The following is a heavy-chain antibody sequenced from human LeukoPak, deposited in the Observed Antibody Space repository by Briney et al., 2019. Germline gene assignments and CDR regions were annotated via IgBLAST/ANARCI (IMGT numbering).Heavy chain of an antibody. J-gene: IGHJ4*02. D-gene: IGHD5-18*01. CDR2: ISGSGGST. Sequence: GGSLRLSCAASGFTFSSYGMSWVRQAPGKGLEWVSAISGSGGSTYYADSVKGRFTISRDNSKNTLYLQMNSLRAEDTAVYYCAKDGPGLGYGLTIDYWGQGTLVTVSS. V-gene: IGHV3-23*01. CDR1: GFTFSSYG. CDR3: AKDGPGLGYGLTIDY.